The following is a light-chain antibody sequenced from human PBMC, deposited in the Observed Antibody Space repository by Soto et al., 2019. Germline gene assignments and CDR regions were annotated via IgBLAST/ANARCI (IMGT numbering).Light chain of an antibody. CDR1: SSDVGNGYDS. V-gene: IGLV2-11*02. CDR2: DVS. J-gene: IGLJ1*01. Sequence: QSALTQPASVSGSPGQSITISCTGTSSDVGNGYDSVSWYQQHPGKAPKLMIFDVSERPSGVPDRFSGSKTGNTASLTISGLQAEDEADYYCCSYAGTPYFFGTVTKLTVL. CDR3: CSYAGTPYF.